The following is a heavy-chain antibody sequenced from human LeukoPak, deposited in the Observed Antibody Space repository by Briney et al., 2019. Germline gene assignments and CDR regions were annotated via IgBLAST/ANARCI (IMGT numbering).Heavy chain of an antibody. CDR2: IYTSRST. V-gene: IGHV4-4*07. CDR1: GGSITRFQ. J-gene: IGHJ4*02. Sequence: SETLSLTCSVSGGSITRFQWSWIRQPAGKGLEWIGRIYTSRSTNYNPSLKSRVPISVDTYKNQFSLKLSSVTAADTAVYYCARRRTRDYYDSSGYYPSFDYWGQGTLVTVSS. D-gene: IGHD3-22*01. CDR3: ARRRTRDYYDSSGYYPSFDY.